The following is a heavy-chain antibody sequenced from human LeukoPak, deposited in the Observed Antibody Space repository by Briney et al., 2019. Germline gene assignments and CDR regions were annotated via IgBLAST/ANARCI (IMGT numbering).Heavy chain of an antibody. CDR2: MNPNSGNT. J-gene: IGHJ4*02. CDR1: GYTFTSYD. D-gene: IGHD6-13*01. Sequence: ASVKVSCKASGYTFTSYDINWVRQATGQGLEWMGWMNPNSGNTGYAQKFQGRVTMTTDTSTSTAYMELRSLRSDDTAVYYCARTVITAAGTFDYWGQGTLVTVSS. V-gene: IGHV1-8*02. CDR3: ARTVITAAGTFDY.